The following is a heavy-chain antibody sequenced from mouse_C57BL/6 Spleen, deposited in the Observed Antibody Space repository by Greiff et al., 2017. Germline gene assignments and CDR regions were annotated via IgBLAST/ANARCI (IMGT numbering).Heavy chain of an antibody. CDR3: ARKTGTGRWDY. D-gene: IGHD4-1*01. CDR2: IDPSDSET. CDR1: GYTFTSYW. J-gene: IGHJ2*01. Sequence: QVQLQQPGAELVRPGSSVKLSCKASGYTFTSYWLHWVKQRPIQGLEWIGNIDPSDSETHYNQKFKDKATFTVDKSSSTAYMQLSSLTSEDSAVYYCARKTGTGRWDYWGQGTTRTVSS. V-gene: IGHV1-52*01.